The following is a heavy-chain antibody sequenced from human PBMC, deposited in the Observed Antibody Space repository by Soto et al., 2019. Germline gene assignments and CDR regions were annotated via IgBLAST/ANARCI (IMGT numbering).Heavy chain of an antibody. V-gene: IGHV3-7*01. J-gene: IGHJ4*02. CDR2: IKEDGSEK. Sequence: PGGSLRLSCAASGFTFSVSYMTWVRQAPGKGLEWVATIKEDGSEKYYVDSVRGRFTISKDNAKKSLFLQMNSLRAEDTAVYFCARDPRRYGSGSYYNSLYWGQGTLVTVSS. CDR3: ARDPRRYGSGSYYNSLY. CDR1: GFTFSVSY. D-gene: IGHD3-10*01.